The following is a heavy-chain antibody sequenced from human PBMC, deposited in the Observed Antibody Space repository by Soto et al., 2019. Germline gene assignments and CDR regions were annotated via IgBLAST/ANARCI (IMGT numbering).Heavy chain of an antibody. Sequence: SGPTLVNPTETLTLTCTVSGFSLSNARMGVSWIRQPPGKALEWLAHIFSNDEKSYSTSLKSRLTISKDTSKSQVVLTMTNMDPVDTATYYCARISPAVGLRFLDKYYFDYWGRNPGHRLL. D-gene: IGHD3-3*01. CDR3: ARISPAVGLRFLDKYYFDY. V-gene: IGHV2-26*01. CDR2: IFSNDEK. J-gene: IGHJ4*01. CDR1: GFSLSNARMG.